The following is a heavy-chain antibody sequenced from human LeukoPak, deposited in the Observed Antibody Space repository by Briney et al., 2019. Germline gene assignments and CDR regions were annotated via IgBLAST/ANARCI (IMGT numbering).Heavy chain of an antibody. CDR1: GGSISSGGYY. CDR2: IYYSGST. J-gene: IGHJ4*02. CDR3: ARVRFYYGSGSHDFDY. V-gene: IGHV4-31*03. Sequence: SETLSLTRTVSGGSISSGGYYWSWIRRHPGKGLEWIGYIYYSGSTYYNPSLKSRVTISVDTSKNQFSLNLSSVTAADTAVYYCARVRFYYGSGSHDFDYWGQGTLVTVSS. D-gene: IGHD3-10*01.